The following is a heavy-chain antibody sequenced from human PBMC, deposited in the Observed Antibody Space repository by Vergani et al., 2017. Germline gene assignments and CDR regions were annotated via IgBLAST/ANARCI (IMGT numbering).Heavy chain of an antibody. J-gene: IGHJ6*03. CDR2: ISWNSGSI. D-gene: IGHD4-17*01. Sequence: EVQLVESGGGLVQPGRSLRLSCAASGFTFDDYAMHWVRQAPGKGLEWVSGISWNSGSIGYADSVKARFTIARDNAKSSLYLQMNSLRAEDTALYYCAKDFYGDDYYYYYVDVWGKGTTVIVSS. CDR1: GFTFDDYA. CDR3: AKDFYGDDYYYYYVDV. V-gene: IGHV3-9*01.